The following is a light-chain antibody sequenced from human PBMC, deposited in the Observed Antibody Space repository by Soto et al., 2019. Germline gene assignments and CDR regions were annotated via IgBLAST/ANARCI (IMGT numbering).Light chain of an antibody. V-gene: IGKV3-20*01. CDR1: QSVSSNY. Sequence: EIVLTQSPGTLSLSPGERATLSCRASQSVSSNYLAWYQQKPGQAPRLLIYGASNRTTGIPDRFSGSGSVTDFTLTISRLEPEDFAVYYCHQYGSSPFTFGGGTKVEIK. CDR2: GAS. CDR3: HQYGSSPFT. J-gene: IGKJ4*01.